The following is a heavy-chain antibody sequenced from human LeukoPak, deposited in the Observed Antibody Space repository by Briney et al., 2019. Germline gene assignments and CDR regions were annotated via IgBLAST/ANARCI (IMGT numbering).Heavy chain of an antibody. V-gene: IGHV1-18*01. CDR1: VYSINRFG. J-gene: IGHJ6*03. CDR3: ANVAKGRFFFYYMDV. D-gene: IGHD2-15*01. Sequence: ASVSVSCKASVYSINRFGVTWVRQAPGQGLEWIGWISSDNGIPRYADKFQGRVTLTTDTSKTTTYMELRSLTSDDSAVYFCANVAKGRFFFYYMDVWGKGTTVTVSS. CDR2: ISSDNGIP.